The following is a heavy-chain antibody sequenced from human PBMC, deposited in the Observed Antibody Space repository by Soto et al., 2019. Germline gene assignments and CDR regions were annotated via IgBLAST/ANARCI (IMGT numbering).Heavy chain of an antibody. D-gene: IGHD1-26*01. Sequence: QVQLVQSGAEVKTPGSSVTVSCKASGGTFSSYAISWVRQAPGHGLAWMGGLIPIFGTANYAQKFQGRVTITAYESTSTAYMELSSLRSEVTAVYYCARAPYSGSYLGGVGNWFDPWGQGTLVTVSS. CDR2: LIPIFGTA. V-gene: IGHV1-69*01. CDR1: GGTFSSYA. CDR3: ARAPYSGSYLGGVGNWFDP. J-gene: IGHJ5*02.